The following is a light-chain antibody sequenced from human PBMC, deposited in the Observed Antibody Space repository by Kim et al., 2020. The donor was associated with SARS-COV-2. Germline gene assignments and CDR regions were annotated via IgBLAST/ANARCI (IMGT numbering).Light chain of an antibody. CDR3: SSYRGITPVI. CDR1: SSDIGGGYNY. CDR2: DVS. Sequence: QSITISWIGTSSDIGGGYNYVSWYQQHPGKAPKLMIYDVSNRPSGVSDRFPGSKSGNTASLTISGLQAEDEADYYCSSYRGITPVIFGGGTQLTVL. J-gene: IGLJ2*01. V-gene: IGLV2-14*03.